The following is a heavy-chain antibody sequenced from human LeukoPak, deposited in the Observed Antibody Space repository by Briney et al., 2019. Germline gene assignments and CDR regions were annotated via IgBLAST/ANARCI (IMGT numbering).Heavy chain of an antibody. J-gene: IGHJ4*02. CDR2: ISGSGSVS. CDR3: AKDRALSLRYYFDY. D-gene: IGHD2-15*01. Sequence: GGSLRLSCAASGFTFRGYVMSWVRQAPGKGLEWVSGISGSGSVSYYADSVKGRFSISRDNSKNTPYLQMNSLRAEDTATYYCAKDRALSLRYYFDYWGQGAVVTVSS. CDR1: GFTFRGYV. V-gene: IGHV3-23*01.